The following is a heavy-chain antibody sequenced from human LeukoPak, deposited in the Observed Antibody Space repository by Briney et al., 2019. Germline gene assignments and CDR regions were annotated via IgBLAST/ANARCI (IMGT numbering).Heavy chain of an antibody. Sequence: GGSLRLPCVASGFTFSSYAMSWVRQAPGKGLEWVSAISGSGSSGGSIYYADSVKGRFTISRDNSKNTLYLQMNSLRAEDTAVYYCAKSGYNRFDYWGQGTLVTVSS. D-gene: IGHD5-24*01. CDR2: ISGSGSSGGSI. J-gene: IGHJ4*02. CDR3: AKSGYNRFDY. V-gene: IGHV3-23*01. CDR1: GFTFSSYA.